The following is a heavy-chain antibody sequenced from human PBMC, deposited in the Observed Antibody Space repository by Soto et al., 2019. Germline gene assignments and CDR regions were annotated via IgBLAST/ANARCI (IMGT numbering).Heavy chain of an antibody. CDR1: GGSISGYY. J-gene: IGHJ6*02. D-gene: IGHD6-13*01. CDR2: IYYRGST. Sequence: QVQLQESGPGLVKPSDTLSLTCTVSGGSISGYYWSWIRQPPGKGLEYIGYIYYRGSTNYNPSLTRRVTMSVDTSRNQFSLKVNSVTAADTAVYYCARQQLLPFYYALDVWGQGTTVTVSS. V-gene: IGHV4-59*07. CDR3: ARQQLLPFYYALDV.